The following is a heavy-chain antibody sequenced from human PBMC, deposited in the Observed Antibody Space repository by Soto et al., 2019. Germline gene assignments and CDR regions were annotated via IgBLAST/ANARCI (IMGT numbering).Heavy chain of an antibody. V-gene: IGHV3-23*01. D-gene: IGHD3-22*01. Sequence: PGGSLRLSCAASGFTFSSYAMSWVRQAPGKGLEWVSAISGSGGSTYYADSVKGRFTISRDNYKNTLYLQMNSLRAEDTAVYYCAKDLQSNYYDSSGYYGQFDYWGQGTLVTVSS. J-gene: IGHJ4*02. CDR3: AKDLQSNYYDSSGYYGQFDY. CDR1: GFTFSSYA. CDR2: ISGSGGST.